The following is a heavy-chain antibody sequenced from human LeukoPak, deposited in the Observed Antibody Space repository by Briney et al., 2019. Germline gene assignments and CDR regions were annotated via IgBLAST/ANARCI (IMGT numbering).Heavy chain of an antibody. CDR1: GYTFTGYY. CDR2: INPNSGGT. Sequence: ASVKVSCKASGYTFTGYYMHWVRQAPGQGLEWMGWINPNSGGTNYAQKFQGWVTMTRDTSISTAYMELSRLRPDDTAVYYCARAWYSSGWGYFDYWGQGTLVTVSS. J-gene: IGHJ4*02. D-gene: IGHD6-19*01. V-gene: IGHV1-2*04. CDR3: ARAWYSSGWGYFDY.